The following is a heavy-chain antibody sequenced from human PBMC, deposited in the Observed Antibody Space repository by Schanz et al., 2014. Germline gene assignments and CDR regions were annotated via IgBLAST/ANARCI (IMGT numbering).Heavy chain of an antibody. Sequence: QVQLVESGGGVVQPGRSLRLSCAASGFMFSSYGMHWVRQAPGKGLEWVAFINSDGTKRFYADSVKSRFTISRDNSRNTLYLQMNSLRAEDTAVYYCARPPHDSSGYYPFDYWGQGTLVIVSS. CDR3: ARPPHDSSGYYPFDY. CDR2: INSDGTKR. V-gene: IGHV3-33*08. J-gene: IGHJ4*02. CDR1: GFMFSSYG. D-gene: IGHD3-22*01.